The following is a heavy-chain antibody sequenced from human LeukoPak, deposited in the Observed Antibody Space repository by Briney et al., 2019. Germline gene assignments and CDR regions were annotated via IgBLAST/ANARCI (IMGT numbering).Heavy chain of an antibody. J-gene: IGHJ4*02. V-gene: IGHV1-46*01. CDR2: INPTGGST. CDR1: GYTFTSYY. D-gene: IGHD2-8*02. CDR3: ARDWGSTGDY. Sequence: GASVKVSCKASGYTFTSYYMHWVRQAPGQGLEWMGIINPTGGSTNYPQKFQGRVTMTRDTSTSKVYMELSSLRSEDTAVYYCARDWGSTGDYWGQGTLVTVFS.